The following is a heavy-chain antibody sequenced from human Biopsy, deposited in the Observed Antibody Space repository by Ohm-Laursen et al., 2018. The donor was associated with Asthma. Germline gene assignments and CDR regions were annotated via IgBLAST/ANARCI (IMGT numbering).Heavy chain of an antibody. Sequence: SLRLSCSASGFTFSNYVMGWVRQAPGKGLEWVSSITGSGGFTYYADPVKGRFTISRDKSDNTLYLQMNSLTAEDTAVYFCARAVDYSHYYGIDVWGQGTTVTVS. D-gene: IGHD3-10*01. CDR1: GFTFSNYV. CDR3: ARAVDYSHYYGIDV. V-gene: IGHV3-23*01. CDR2: ITGSGGFT. J-gene: IGHJ6*02.